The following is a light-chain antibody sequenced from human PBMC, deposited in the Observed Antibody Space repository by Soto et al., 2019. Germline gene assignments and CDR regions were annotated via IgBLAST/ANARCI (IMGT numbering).Light chain of an antibody. Sequence: DIQMTQSPSTLSASVGDRVTITCRASQSISSWLAWYQQKPGKAPKLLIYMASGLESGVPSRFSGIGSGTEFTLTISSLQPADFATYYCQQYNVYPYTFGQGTKLQIK. J-gene: IGKJ2*01. V-gene: IGKV1-5*03. CDR1: QSISSW. CDR3: QQYNVYPYT. CDR2: MAS.